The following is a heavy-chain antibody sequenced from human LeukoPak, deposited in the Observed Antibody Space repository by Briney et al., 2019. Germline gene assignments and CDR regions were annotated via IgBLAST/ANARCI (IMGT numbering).Heavy chain of an antibody. D-gene: IGHD3-22*01. CDR1: GGSISSYY. V-gene: IGHV4-59*05. CDR3: ARFGYDSSGYYYGD. CDR2: IYYSGST. Sequence: SETLSLTCTVSGGSISSYYWSWIRQPPGKGLEWIGSIYYSGSTYYNPSLKSRVTISVDTSKNQFSLKLSSVTAADTAVYYCARFGYDSSGYYYGDWGQGTLVTVSS. J-gene: IGHJ4*02.